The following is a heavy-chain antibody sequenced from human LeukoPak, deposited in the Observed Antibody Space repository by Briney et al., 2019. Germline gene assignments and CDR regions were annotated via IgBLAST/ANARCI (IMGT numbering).Heavy chain of an antibody. J-gene: IGHJ4*02. V-gene: IGHV4-38-2*02. CDR1: GGSFSGYY. CDR2: IYHSGST. Sequence: SETLSLTCAVCGGSFSGYYWGWIRQPPGKGLEWIGSIYHSGSTYYNPSLKRRVTISVDTSKNQFSLKLSSVTAAATAVYYCAREDYSSGSKAFDFWGQGTLVTVSS. CDR3: AREDYSSGSKAFDF. D-gene: IGHD6-19*01.